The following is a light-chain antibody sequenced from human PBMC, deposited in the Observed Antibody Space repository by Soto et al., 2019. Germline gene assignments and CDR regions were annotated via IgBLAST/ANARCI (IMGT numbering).Light chain of an antibody. CDR3: QQYNSYWYT. J-gene: IGKJ2*01. V-gene: IGKV1-5*03. CDR2: KAS. Sequence: DIQMTQSPSSLSASVGDRVTITCRASQSISTYLNWYQQKPGKAPILLIYKASSLESGVPSRFSGSGSGTEFTLTISSLQPDDFATYYCQQYNSYWYTFGQGTKLEIK. CDR1: QSISTY.